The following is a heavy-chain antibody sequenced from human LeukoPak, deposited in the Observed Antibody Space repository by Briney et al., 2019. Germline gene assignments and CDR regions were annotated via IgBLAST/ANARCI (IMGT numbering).Heavy chain of an antibody. CDR1: GGSFSGYY. J-gene: IGHJ4*02. V-gene: IGHV4-34*01. D-gene: IGHD5-12*01. CDR3: ARHVHSGYEIDY. CDR2: INHSGST. Sequence: SETLSLTCAVYGGSFSGYYWSWIRQPPGKGLEWIGEINHSGSTNYNPSLKSRVTISVDTSKNQFSLKLSSVTAADTAVYYCARHVHSGYEIDYWGQGTLVTVSS.